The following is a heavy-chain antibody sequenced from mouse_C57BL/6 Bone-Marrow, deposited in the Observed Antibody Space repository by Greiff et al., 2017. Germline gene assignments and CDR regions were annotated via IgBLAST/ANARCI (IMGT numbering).Heavy chain of an antibody. J-gene: IGHJ1*03. V-gene: IGHV5-12*01. D-gene: IGHD2-3*01. Sequence: EVQRVESGGGLVQPGGSLKLSCAASGFTFSDYYMYWVRQTPEKRLEWVAYISNGGGSTYYPATVKGRFTISRDNAKNTLYLQMSRLKSEDTAMYYGARQRGDGYYLLWYFDVWGTGTTVTVSS. CDR3: ARQRGDGYYLLWYFDV. CDR2: ISNGGGST. CDR1: GFTFSDYY.